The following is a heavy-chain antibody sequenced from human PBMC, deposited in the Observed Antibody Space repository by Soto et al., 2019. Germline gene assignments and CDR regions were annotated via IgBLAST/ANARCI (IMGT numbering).Heavy chain of an antibody. CDR2: ISWNSGSI. CDR3: VKDIHEQWLVSHFEY. D-gene: IGHD6-19*01. Sequence: EVQLVESGGGLVQPGRSLRLSCVASGFTFDSYAMHWVRQAPGKGLEWVSGISWNSGSIGYEDSVKGLFTISRDNAQNSLYLEMNSLRVEDTAFYYCVKDIHEQWLVSHFEYWGQGALVTVSS. CDR1: GFTFDSYA. J-gene: IGHJ4*02. V-gene: IGHV3-9*01.